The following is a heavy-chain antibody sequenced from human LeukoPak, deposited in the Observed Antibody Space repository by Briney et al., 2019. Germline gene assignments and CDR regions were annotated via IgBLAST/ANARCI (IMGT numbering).Heavy chain of an antibody. CDR2: ISGNGGGT. D-gene: IGHD3-22*01. J-gene: IGHJ4*02. Sequence: GGSLRLSCAASGFTFNNYAVSWVRQAPGKGLEWVSAISGNGGGTYYADSVKGRFTISRDNSKNTLYLQMNSLRVDDTAVYYCARGTKVIVVDNYFDYWGQGTLVTVSS. CDR1: GFTFNNYA. CDR3: ARGTKVIVVDNYFDY. V-gene: IGHV3-23*01.